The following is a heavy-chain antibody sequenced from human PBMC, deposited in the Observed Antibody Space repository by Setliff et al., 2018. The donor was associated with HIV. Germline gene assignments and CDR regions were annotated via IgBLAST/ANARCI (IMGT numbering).Heavy chain of an antibody. CDR2: FNPSGRA. D-gene: IGHD3-10*01. V-gene: IGHV4-34*01. Sequence: PSETLSLTGAVYGESFSGYYWSWIRQPAGKGLEWLGEFNPSGRAKYNPSLKRRASISADTSKNQFSLRLTSVTAADTAVYYCARGAPYCNHGIGHLFDYWGHGNLVTSPQ. CDR3: ARGAPYCNHGIGHLFDY. J-gene: IGHJ4*01. CDR1: GESFSGYY.